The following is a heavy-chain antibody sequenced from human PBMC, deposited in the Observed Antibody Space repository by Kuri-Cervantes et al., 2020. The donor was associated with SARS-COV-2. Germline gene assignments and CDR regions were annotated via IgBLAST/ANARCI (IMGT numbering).Heavy chain of an antibody. CDR2: IYYSGST. J-gene: IGHJ5*02. CDR1: GGSISSSSYY. CDR3: ARSESMVRGVGWFDP. D-gene: IGHD3-10*01. Sequence: SETLSLTCTVSGGSISSSSYYWGWIRQPPGKGLEWIGYIYYSGSTNYNPSLKSRVTVSVDTSKNQFSLKLSSVTAADTAVYYCARSESMVRGVGWFDPWGQGTLVTVSS. V-gene: IGHV4-61*05.